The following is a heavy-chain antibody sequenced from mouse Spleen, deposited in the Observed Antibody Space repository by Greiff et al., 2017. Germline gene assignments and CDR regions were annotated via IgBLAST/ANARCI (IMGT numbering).Heavy chain of an antibody. CDR1: GTTFTSYG. CDR2: IYPGSGST. D-gene: IGHD1-1*02. Sequence: QVQLQQPGAELVKPGAQGKSSCKAPGTTFTSYGKTWVKQRPGQGLEWIGDIYPGSGSTNYNEKFKSKATLTVDTSSSTAYMQLSSLTSEDSAVYYCARGVDLDYWGQGTTLTVSS. V-gene: IGHV1-55*01. J-gene: IGHJ2*01. CDR3: ARGVDLDY.